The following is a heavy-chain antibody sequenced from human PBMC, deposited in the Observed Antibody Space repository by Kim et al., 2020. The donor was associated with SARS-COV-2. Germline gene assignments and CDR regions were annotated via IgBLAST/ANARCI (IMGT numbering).Heavy chain of an antibody. D-gene: IGHD6-13*01. J-gene: IGHJ5*01. CDR3: ARHGLAAAGSWFDS. V-gene: IGHV4-39*01. CDR1: GGSITSSSDY. CDR2: VYYGGST. Sequence: SETLSLTCTVSGGSITSSSDYWGWIRQPPGKGLEWTGSVYYGGSTYYNPSLKSRVSISVDTSKNQFSLRLSSVTAADTAVYFCARHGLAAAGSWFDSWGQGTLVTVSS.